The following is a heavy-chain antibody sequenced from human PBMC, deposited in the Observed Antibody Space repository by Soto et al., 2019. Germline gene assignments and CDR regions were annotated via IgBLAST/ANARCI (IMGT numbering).Heavy chain of an antibody. CDR3: AGGYTYGYDS. J-gene: IGHJ5*01. Sequence: SETLSLTCAISGDSVSSNSVAWNWIRQSPSRGLEWLGRTYYRSKWYYAYAVSVKSRITINPDTSKNQFSLQLNSVTPEDTAVYYCAGGYTYGYDSGGQGTLVTAPS. V-gene: IGHV6-1*01. CDR2: TYYRSKWYY. D-gene: IGHD5-18*01. CDR1: GDSVSSNSVA.